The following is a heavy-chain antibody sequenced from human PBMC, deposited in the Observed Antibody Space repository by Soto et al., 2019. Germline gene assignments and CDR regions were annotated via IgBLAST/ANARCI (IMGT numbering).Heavy chain of an antibody. D-gene: IGHD6-19*01. Sequence: PGGSLRLSCAASGFTFSSYGMHWVRQAPGKGLEWVAVISSDGSNKYYADSVKGRFTISRDNSKNTLYLQMSSLRADDTAVYHCAKVHSSGWSYFDYWGQGTLVTVSS. J-gene: IGHJ4*02. CDR3: AKVHSSGWSYFDY. CDR2: ISSDGSNK. V-gene: IGHV3-30*18. CDR1: GFTFSSYG.